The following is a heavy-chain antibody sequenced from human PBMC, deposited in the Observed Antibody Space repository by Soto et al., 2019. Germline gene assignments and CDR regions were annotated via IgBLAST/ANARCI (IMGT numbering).Heavy chain of an antibody. CDR2: ISGSGGST. CDR1: GFTFRTYA. CDR3: AKDGWELLRGFDP. V-gene: IGHV3-23*01. Sequence: EVQLLESGGGLVQPGGSLRLSCAASGFTFRTYAMTWVRQAPGKGLEWVSTISGSGGSTYYADSVKGRFTISRDKSKNTLYLQMNSLRAEDTAVYYCAKDGWELLRGFDPWGQGTLVTVSS. J-gene: IGHJ5*02. D-gene: IGHD1-26*01.